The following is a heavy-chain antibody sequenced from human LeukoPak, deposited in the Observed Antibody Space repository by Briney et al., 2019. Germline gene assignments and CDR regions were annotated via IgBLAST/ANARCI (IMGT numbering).Heavy chain of an antibody. D-gene: IGHD5/OR15-5a*01. CDR2: IYHSENT. J-gene: IGHJ4*02. CDR1: AYSISSGYY. Sequence: PSETLSLTCTVSAYSISSGYYWGWIRPAPGKGLEWIGSIYHSENTYYNPSLKRRVTIPVDTSKNQFSLKLNSVTAADTAAYYCARHATRRDVYDHLDCWGQGTLV. CDR3: ARHATRRDVYDHLDC. V-gene: IGHV4-38-2*02.